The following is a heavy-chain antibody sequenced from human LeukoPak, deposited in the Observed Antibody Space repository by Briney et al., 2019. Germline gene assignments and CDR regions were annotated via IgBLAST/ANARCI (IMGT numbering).Heavy chain of an antibody. Sequence: SGTLSLTCAVSGGSISSSNWWSWVRQPPGKGLEWIGEIYHSGSTNYNPSLKSRVTISVDTSKNQFSLKLSSVTAADTAVYYCARARRHSGYLIQAISNSGWFDYWGQGTLVTVSS. V-gene: IGHV4-4*02. CDR3: ARARRHSGYLIQAISNSGWFDY. CDR2: IYHSGST. CDR1: GGSISSSNW. J-gene: IGHJ4*02. D-gene: IGHD3-22*01.